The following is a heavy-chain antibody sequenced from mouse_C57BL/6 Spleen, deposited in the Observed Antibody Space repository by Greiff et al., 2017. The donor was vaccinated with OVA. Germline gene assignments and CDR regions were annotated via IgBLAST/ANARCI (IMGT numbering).Heavy chain of an antibody. V-gene: IGHV1-69*01. J-gene: IGHJ4*01. CDR3: AIRHYAMDY. Sequence: VQLQQPGAELVMPGASVKLSCKASGYTFTSYWMHWVKQRPGQGLEWIGEIDPSDSYTNYNQKFKGKSTLTVDKSSSTAYMQLSSLTSEDSAVYYCAIRHYAMDYWGQGTSVTVSS. CDR2: IDPSDSYT. CDR1: GYTFTSYW.